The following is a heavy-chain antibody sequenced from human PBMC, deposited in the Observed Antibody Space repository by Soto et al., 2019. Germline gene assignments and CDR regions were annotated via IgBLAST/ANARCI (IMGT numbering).Heavy chain of an antibody. D-gene: IGHD4-17*01. CDR3: DRAKMTTVDY. J-gene: IGHJ4*02. V-gene: IGHV4-30-2*01. CDR1: VGSISSGGYS. Sequence: SETLSLTCAVSVGSISSGGYSWSWIRQPPGKGLEWIWYIYHSGSTYYNPSLKSRVTISVDRSKNQFSLKLSSVTAADTAVYYCDRAKMTTVDYWGQGTLVTVSS. CDR2: IYHSGST.